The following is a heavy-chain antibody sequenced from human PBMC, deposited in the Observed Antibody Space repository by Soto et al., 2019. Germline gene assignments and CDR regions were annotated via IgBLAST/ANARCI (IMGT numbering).Heavy chain of an antibody. D-gene: IGHD1-20*01. Sequence: ASVKVSCKASGYTFTSYGISWVRQAPGQGLEWMGWISAYNGNTNYAQKLQGRVTMTTDTSTSTAYMELRSLKSDDTAVYYCARDDNWNDSFRFDPWGQGTLVTVSP. J-gene: IGHJ5*02. CDR2: ISAYNGNT. CDR1: GYTFTSYG. V-gene: IGHV1-18*01. CDR3: ARDDNWNDSFRFDP.